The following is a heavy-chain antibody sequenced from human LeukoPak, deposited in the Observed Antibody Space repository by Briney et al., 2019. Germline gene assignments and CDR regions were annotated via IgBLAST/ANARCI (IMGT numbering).Heavy chain of an antibody. Sequence: SETLSLTCTVSGGSISSYYWSWIRQPPGKGLEWIGYIYYSGSTNYNPSLKSRVTISVDTSKNQFSLKLSSVTAADTAVYYCARGAAYYYGSGMFDPWGQGTLVTVSS. D-gene: IGHD3-10*01. J-gene: IGHJ5*02. CDR3: ARGAAYYYGSGMFDP. CDR1: GGSISSYY. CDR2: IYYSGST. V-gene: IGHV4-59*01.